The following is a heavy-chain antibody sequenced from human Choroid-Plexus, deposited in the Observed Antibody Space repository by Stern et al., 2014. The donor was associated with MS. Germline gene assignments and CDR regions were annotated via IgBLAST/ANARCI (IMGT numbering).Heavy chain of an antibody. CDR3: AKDRQYLTYFFDH. V-gene: IGHV3-30*18. CDR1: GFTFGSCA. J-gene: IGHJ5*02. D-gene: IGHD2/OR15-2a*01. Sequence: VQLEESGGGVVQPARPLRLSCVASGFTFGSCAMHWVRQAPGKGLEWVGGVSHDGSYKYYADSVKGRFTISRDNSQNTLYMQMSSLRPEDTAVYYCAKDRQYLTYFFDHWGQGSLVTVSS. CDR2: VSHDGSYK.